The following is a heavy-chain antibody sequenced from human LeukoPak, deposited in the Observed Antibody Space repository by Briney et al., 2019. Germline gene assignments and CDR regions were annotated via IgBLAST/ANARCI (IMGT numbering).Heavy chain of an antibody. V-gene: IGHV3-48*03. CDR2: ISSSGSTI. J-gene: IGHJ6*04. D-gene: IGHD2-2*01. Sequence: PGGSLRLSCAASGFTCSSYEMNWVRQVPGKGLEWVSYISSSGSTIYYADSVKGRFTISRDNAKNSLYLQMNSLRAEDTAVYYCAREGRDIVVVPYYYGMDVWGKGTTVTVSS. CDR1: GFTCSSYE. CDR3: AREGRDIVVVPYYYGMDV.